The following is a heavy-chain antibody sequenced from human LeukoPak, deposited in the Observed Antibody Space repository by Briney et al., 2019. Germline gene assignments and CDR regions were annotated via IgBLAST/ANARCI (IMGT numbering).Heavy chain of an antibody. V-gene: IGHV3-21*01. J-gene: IGHJ4*02. D-gene: IGHD3-22*01. CDR3: VKEMYYYDSSGYPGDD. CDR2: ISSSSSYI. Sequence: GGSLRLSCAASGFTFSSYSMNWVRQAPGKGLEWVSSISSSSSYIYYADSVKGRFTISRDNSKNTLYLQMSSLRAEDTAVYYCVKEMYYYDSSGYPGDDWGQGTLVTVSS. CDR1: GFTFSSYS.